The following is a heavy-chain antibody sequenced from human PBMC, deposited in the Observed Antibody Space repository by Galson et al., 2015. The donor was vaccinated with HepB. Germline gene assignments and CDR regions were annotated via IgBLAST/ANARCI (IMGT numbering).Heavy chain of an antibody. CDR2: IYYSGST. D-gene: IGHD6-13*01. V-gene: IGHV4-59*01. Sequence: SETLSLTCTVSGGPISSYYWSWIRQPPGKGLEWIGYIYYSGSTNYNPSLKSRVTISVDTSKNQFSLKLSSVTAADTAVYYCARGGYSPPGAFDIWGQGTMVTVSS. CDR3: ARGGYSPPGAFDI. J-gene: IGHJ3*02. CDR1: GGPISSYY.